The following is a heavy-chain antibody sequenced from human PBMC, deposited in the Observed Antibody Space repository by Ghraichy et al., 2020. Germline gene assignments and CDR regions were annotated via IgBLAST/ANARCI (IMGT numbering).Heavy chain of an antibody. J-gene: IGHJ3*02. Sequence: SQTLSLTCAISGDSVSTNSATWNWIRQSPSRGLEWLGRTYYRSKWYNDYAESVKGRITINSDMSKNQLSLQLNSVTPEDTAVYYCVRGSGGPGAFDIWGQGTMVTVS. CDR1: GDSVSTNSAT. D-gene: IGHD3-10*01. CDR3: VRGSGGPGAFDI. CDR2: TYYRSKWYN. V-gene: IGHV6-1*01.